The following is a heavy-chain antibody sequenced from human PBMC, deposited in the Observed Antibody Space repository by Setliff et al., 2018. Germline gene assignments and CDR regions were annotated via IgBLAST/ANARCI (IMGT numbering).Heavy chain of an antibody. CDR1: GGSFSGYY. Sequence: PSETLSLTCAVYGGSFSGYYWSWIRQPPGKGLEWIGEINHSGSTNYNPSLKSRVTISVDTSKNQFSLKLSSVTAADTAVYYCARDRTRFTMVRGVIITRAFDYWGQGTLVTVSS. V-gene: IGHV4-34*01. CDR2: INHSGST. D-gene: IGHD3-10*01. J-gene: IGHJ4*02. CDR3: ARDRTRFTMVRGVIITRAFDY.